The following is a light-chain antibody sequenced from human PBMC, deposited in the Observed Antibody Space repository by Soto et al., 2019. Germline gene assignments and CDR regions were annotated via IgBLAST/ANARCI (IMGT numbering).Light chain of an antibody. CDR3: TSCAPGRIYV. V-gene: IGLV2-14*01. CDR1: SSDVGAYYV. J-gene: IGLJ1*01. CDR2: EVT. Sequence: QSVLTQPVSVSGSPGQSITISCTGSSSDVGAYYVVSWYQHRPGKAPKLILYEVTTRPSGISSRFSGSKSGNTASLTISGLQADDEGDYYCTSCAPGRIYVFGSGTKVTVL.